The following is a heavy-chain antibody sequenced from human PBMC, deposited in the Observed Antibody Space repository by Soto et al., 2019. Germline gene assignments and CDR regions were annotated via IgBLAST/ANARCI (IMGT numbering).Heavy chain of an antibody. CDR3: ARVWGGAFDF. D-gene: IGHD3-10*01. J-gene: IGHJ3*01. V-gene: IGHV4-59*01. Sequence: SETLSLTCTVSGGSINGYFWSWIRQPPGKGLEWVGYIYYSGSTNYNPSLKSRLTISVDTSKNQFSLKLSSVTAADTAAYYCARVWGGAFDFWGQGTMVTVSS. CDR1: GGSINGYF. CDR2: IYYSGST.